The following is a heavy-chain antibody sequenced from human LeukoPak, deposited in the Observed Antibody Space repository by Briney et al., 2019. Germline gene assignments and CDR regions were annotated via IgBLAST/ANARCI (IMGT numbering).Heavy chain of an antibody. D-gene: IGHD3-10*01. V-gene: IGHV3-21*01. CDR1: GFTFSTYS. CDR2: ISSSSTYI. J-gene: IGHJ4*02. Sequence: PGGSLRLSCAASGFTFSTYSMNWVRQAPGKGLEWVSSISSSSTYIYYADSVKGRSTISRDNAKNSLYLQMNSLRAEDTAVYSCARENSGSSTAADYWGLGTLVTVSS. CDR3: ARENSGSSTAADY.